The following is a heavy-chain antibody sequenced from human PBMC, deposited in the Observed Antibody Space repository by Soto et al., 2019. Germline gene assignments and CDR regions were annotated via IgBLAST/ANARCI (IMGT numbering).Heavy chain of an antibody. CDR2: ISGSGGYI. J-gene: IGHJ4*02. V-gene: IGHV3-23*01. D-gene: IGHD2-2*01. Sequence: EVQLLESGGGLVQPGGSLRLSCAASGFIFNNYVMSWVRQAPGKGLEWVSSISGSGGYIYYADSVRGRFTISRDNSNNTLHLQMKSLRAEVTAIYYCAKDTCTSTNCYADYWGQGTLVTVSS. CDR1: GFIFNNYV. CDR3: AKDTCTSTNCYADY.